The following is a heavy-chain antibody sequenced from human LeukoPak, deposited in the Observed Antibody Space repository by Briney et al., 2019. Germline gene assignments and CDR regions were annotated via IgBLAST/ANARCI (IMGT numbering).Heavy chain of an antibody. J-gene: IGHJ4*02. CDR3: ARDDSSGYYPIF. V-gene: IGHV3-21*01. CDR1: GFTFSSYS. CDR2: ISSSSSYI. Sequence: TGGSLILSCAASGFTFSSYSMNWVRQAPGKGLEWVSSISSSSSYIYYADSVKGRFTISRDNAKNSLYLQMNSLRAEDTAVYYCARDDSSGYYPIFWGQGTLVTVSS. D-gene: IGHD3-22*01.